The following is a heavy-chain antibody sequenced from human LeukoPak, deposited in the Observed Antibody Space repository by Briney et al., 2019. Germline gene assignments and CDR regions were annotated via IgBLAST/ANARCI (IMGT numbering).Heavy chain of an antibody. Sequence: PGGSLRLSCAASGFTFSSYAMSWVRQAPGKGLEWVSAIRGSGGSTYYANSVKGRFTISRDNSKNTLYLQMGSLRAEDMAVYYCASGYDFWSGYPSFDYWGQGTLVTVSS. CDR3: ASGYDFWSGYPSFDY. V-gene: IGHV3-64*01. CDR1: GFTFSSYA. CDR2: IRGSGGST. J-gene: IGHJ4*02. D-gene: IGHD3-3*01.